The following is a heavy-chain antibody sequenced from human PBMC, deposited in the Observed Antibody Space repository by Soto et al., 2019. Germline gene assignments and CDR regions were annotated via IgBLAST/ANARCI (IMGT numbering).Heavy chain of an antibody. V-gene: IGHV1-69*13. CDR3: ARTAPMDAGDKYYYDF. Sequence: SVKVSCKTSGGTFSTFGISWVRQAPGQGLEWMGGIIPFFGTAGYSQKFEDRITITADESTNTVYMDLRSLTSEDTAIYYCARTAPMDAGDKYYYDFWGQGALVTVSS. J-gene: IGHJ4*02. CDR1: GGTFSTFG. D-gene: IGHD3-16*01. CDR2: IIPFFGTA.